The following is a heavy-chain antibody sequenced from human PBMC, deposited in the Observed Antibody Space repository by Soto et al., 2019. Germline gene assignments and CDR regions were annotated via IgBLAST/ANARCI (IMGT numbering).Heavy chain of an antibody. V-gene: IGHV3-21*01. Sequence: EVQLVESGGGLVKPGGSLRLSCAASGFTFSSYSINWVRQAPGKGLEWVSSISSSSSYIYYADSVKGRFTISRDNAKNSLYLQMNSLRAEDTAVYYCARDLPYYDLWSGYYTVDGRWFDPWGQGTLVTVSS. CDR1: GFTFSSYS. CDR3: ARDLPYYDLWSGYYTVDGRWFDP. CDR2: ISSSSSYI. J-gene: IGHJ5*02. D-gene: IGHD3-3*01.